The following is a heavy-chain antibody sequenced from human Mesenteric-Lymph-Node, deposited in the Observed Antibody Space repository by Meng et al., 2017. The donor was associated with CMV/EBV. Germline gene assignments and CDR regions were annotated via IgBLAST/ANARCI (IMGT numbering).Heavy chain of an antibody. J-gene: IGHJ5*02. V-gene: IGHV3-21*01. CDR1: GFSFSDYS. CDR2: ITTGRSYI. Sequence: GESLKISCAASGFSFSDYSMNWVRQAPGKGLEWISSITTGRSYIYYADSMKGRFTISRDNAKNSLYLQMNSLRAEDTAVYYCARVGCSSTSCYPGNWFDPWGQGTLVTSPQ. D-gene: IGHD2-2*01. CDR3: ARVGCSSTSCYPGNWFDP.